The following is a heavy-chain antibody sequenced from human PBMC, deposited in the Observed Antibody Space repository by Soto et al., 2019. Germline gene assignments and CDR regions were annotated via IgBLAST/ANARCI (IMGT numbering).Heavy chain of an antibody. V-gene: IGHV4-59*01. CDR1: GGSISSSY. CDR3: ARQQWLVLNAFDI. Sequence: SETLSLTCTVYGGSISSSYWSWIRQPPGKGLEWIGYIYYSGSTNYNPSLKSRVTISVDTSKNQFSLKLSSVTAADTAVYYCARQQWLVLNAFDIWGQGTMVT. D-gene: IGHD6-19*01. CDR2: IYYSGST. J-gene: IGHJ3*02.